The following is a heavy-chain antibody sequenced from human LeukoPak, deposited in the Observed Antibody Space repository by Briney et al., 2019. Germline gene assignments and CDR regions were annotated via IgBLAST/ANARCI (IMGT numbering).Heavy chain of an antibody. Sequence: SETLSLTCTVSGGSISSYYWNWIRQPPGKGLEWIGYIFYSGSTSYNSSLKSRVTISLDTSKSQFSLKLSSVTAADTAVYYCARLIFLHGSPFFDYWGQGLLVTVSS. V-gene: IGHV4-59*08. D-gene: IGHD3-10*01. CDR2: IFYSGST. CDR3: ARLIFLHGSPFFDY. J-gene: IGHJ4*02. CDR1: GGSISSYY.